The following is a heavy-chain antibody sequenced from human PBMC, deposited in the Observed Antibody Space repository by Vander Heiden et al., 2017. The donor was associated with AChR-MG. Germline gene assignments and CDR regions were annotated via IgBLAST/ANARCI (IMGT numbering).Heavy chain of an antibody. J-gene: IGHJ4*02. CDR3: AKDRYSGYDYPDY. CDR2: ITYDGSTK. Sequence: QVPLVESGGAVVQPGRSLRLSCVASGYTFSSYGVHWVRQAPGKGLEWVAVITYDGSTKYYADSVKGRFTISRDNSKNTLYLQMNSLRVEDTAVYYCAKDRYSGYDYPDYWGQGTLVTVSS. V-gene: IGHV3-30*18. CDR1: GYTFSSYG. D-gene: IGHD5-12*01.